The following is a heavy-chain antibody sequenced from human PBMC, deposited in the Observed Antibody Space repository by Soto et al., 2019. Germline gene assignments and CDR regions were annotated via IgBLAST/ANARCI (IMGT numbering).Heavy chain of an antibody. CDR2: IYAGGNT. Sequence: VQLVESGGTLVQPGGSLRLPCTASGFSVTSNYMTWVRQAPGKGLECVSVIYAGGNTYYADSVKGRFTISSDNSKNTLFLQMNNLRAEDTAVYYCARVTTFYDILTSSYALNYFDYWGQGTRVTVSS. CDR1: GFSVTSNY. J-gene: IGHJ4*02. V-gene: IGHV3-53*01. D-gene: IGHD3-9*01. CDR3: ARVTTFYDILTSSYALNYFDY.